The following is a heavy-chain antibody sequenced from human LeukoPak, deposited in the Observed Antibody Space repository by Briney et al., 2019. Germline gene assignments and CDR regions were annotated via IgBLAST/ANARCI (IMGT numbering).Heavy chain of an antibody. CDR3: AKGGKWDVTPFDY. J-gene: IGHJ4*02. CDR2: ISGGGGST. D-gene: IGHD1-26*01. Sequence: GGSLRLSCAASGFTFSSYAMSWVRQAPGKGLEWVSTISGGGGSTYYADSVKGRFTISRDNSKNTLYLQVNSLRAEDTAVYYCAKGGKWDVTPFDYWGQGTLVTVSS. V-gene: IGHV3-23*01. CDR1: GFTFSSYA.